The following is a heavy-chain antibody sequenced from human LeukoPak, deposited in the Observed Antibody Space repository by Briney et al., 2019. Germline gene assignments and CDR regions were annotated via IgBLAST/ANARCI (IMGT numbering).Heavy chain of an antibody. J-gene: IGHJ4*02. CDR3: ARVTNTPSYSSSWYRHPLDY. V-gene: IGHV3-11*01. CDR1: GFTFGDYY. Sequence: PGGSLRLSCAASGFTFGDYYMSWIRQAPGKGLEWVSYISSSGSTIYYADSVKGRFTISRDNAKNSLYLQMNSLRAEDTAVYYCARVTNTPSYSSSWYRHPLDYWGQGTLVTVSS. D-gene: IGHD6-13*01. CDR2: ISSSGSTI.